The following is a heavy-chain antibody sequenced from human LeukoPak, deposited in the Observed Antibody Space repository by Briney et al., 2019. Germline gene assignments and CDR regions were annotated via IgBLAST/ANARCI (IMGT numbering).Heavy chain of an antibody. CDR1: GDSISSGDYY. J-gene: IGHJ4*02. D-gene: IGHD5-12*01. V-gene: IGHV4-61*02. Sequence: SQTLSLTCTVSGDSISSGDYYWSWIRQPAGKGLEWIGRISSSGSTNYNPSLKSRVTISVDTSKNQFSLKLSSVTAAGTAVYYCARDSWLPHIDFSGQGILVTVSS. CDR2: ISSSGST. CDR3: ARDSWLPHIDF.